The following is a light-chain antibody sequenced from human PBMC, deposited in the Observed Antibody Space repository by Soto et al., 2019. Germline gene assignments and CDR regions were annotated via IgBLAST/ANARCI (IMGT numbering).Light chain of an antibody. Sequence: QPVLTQPPSASGTPGQRVTISCSGSNSNIGSNTVNWFQQLPGTAPKLLIYTNNQRPSGVPDRFSGSKSGTSASLAVSGLQSEDEADYYCAAWDDSLNGYVFGTGTKLTVL. CDR2: TNN. J-gene: IGLJ1*01. CDR3: AAWDDSLNGYV. V-gene: IGLV1-44*01. CDR1: NSNIGSNT.